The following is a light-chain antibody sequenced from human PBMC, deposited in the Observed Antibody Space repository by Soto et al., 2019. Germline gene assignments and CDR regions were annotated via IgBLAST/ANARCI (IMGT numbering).Light chain of an antibody. CDR2: DVI. CDR3: SSYTRTTTVV. Sequence: QSALTQPASVSGSPGQSITISCTGTSSDFGAYNSVSWYQQHPGKAPKLMIYDVIHRPSGVSNRFSGSKSGNTASLTISGLQAEDEADYYCSSYTRTTTVVFGGGTKVTVL. J-gene: IGLJ2*01. V-gene: IGLV2-14*03. CDR1: SSDFGAYNS.